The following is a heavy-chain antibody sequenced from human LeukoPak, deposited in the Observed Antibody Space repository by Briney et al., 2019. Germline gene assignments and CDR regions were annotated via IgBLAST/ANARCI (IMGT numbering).Heavy chain of an antibody. D-gene: IGHD6-19*01. V-gene: IGHV4-34*01. CDR3: ARGGWNFDY. J-gene: IGHJ4*02. CDR2: TNHSGST. Sequence: PSETLSLTCAVYGGSFSGYYWSWIRQPPGKGLEWIGETNHSGSTNYNPSLKSRVTISVDTSKNQFSLKLSSVTAADTAVYYCARGGWNFDYWGQGTLVTVSS. CDR1: GGSFSGYY.